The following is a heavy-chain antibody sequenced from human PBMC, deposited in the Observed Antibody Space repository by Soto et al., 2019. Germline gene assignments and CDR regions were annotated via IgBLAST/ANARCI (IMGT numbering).Heavy chain of an antibody. D-gene: IGHD4-17*01. Sequence: EVQLVESGGGLVQPGGSLRLSCAASGFTFSSYWMSWVRQAPGKGLEWVANIKQDGSEKYYVDSVKGRFTISRDNAKNSLYLRMNGLRAEDAAVYYCGRDSRTTTVVKYWGEGTRVTVSS. CDR3: GRDSRTTTVVKY. J-gene: IGHJ4*02. CDR1: GFTFSSYW. CDR2: IKQDGSEK. V-gene: IGHV3-7*01.